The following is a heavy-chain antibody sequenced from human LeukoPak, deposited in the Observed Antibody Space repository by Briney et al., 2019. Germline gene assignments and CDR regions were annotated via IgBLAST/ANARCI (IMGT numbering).Heavy chain of an antibody. Sequence: SETLSLTCTVSGGSISSYYWSWIRQPPGKGLEWIGYIYYSGSTNYNPSLKSRVTISVDTSKNQFSLKLSSVTAADTAVYYCAGQSRRGYCSSTSCYIGGGHFDYWGQGTLVTVSS. CDR2: IYYSGST. V-gene: IGHV4-59*01. J-gene: IGHJ4*02. D-gene: IGHD2-2*02. CDR3: AGQSRRGYCSSTSCYIGGGHFDY. CDR1: GGSISSYY.